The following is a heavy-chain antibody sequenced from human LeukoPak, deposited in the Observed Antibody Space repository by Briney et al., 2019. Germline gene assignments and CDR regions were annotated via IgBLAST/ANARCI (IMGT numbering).Heavy chain of an antibody. CDR3: ARAPSYRLWFGPSYNWFDP. CDR2: INPNSGGT. J-gene: IGHJ5*02. Sequence: GASVKVSCKASGYTFTSYGISWVRQAPGQGLEWMGWINPNSGGTNYAQKFQGRVTMTRDTSISTAYMELSSLRSEDTAVYYCARAPSYRLWFGPSYNWFDPWGQGTLVTVSS. CDR1: GYTFTSYG. D-gene: IGHD3-10*01. V-gene: IGHV1-2*02.